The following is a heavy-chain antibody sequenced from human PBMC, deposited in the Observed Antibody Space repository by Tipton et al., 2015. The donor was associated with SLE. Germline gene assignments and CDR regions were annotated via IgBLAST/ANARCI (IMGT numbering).Heavy chain of an antibody. V-gene: IGHV3-23*03. CDR1: GFTFGNYA. D-gene: IGHD3-22*01. Sequence: SLRLSCAASGFTFGNYAMSWVRQAPGKGLEWLAIFYSGGRSSYFADSVKGRFTISRDNPKNSLYLQMNSLSAEDTAVYYCARALDSSGLYYYFDYWGQGTLVAVSS. J-gene: IGHJ4*02. CDR3: ARALDSSGLYYYFDY. CDR2: FYSGGRSS.